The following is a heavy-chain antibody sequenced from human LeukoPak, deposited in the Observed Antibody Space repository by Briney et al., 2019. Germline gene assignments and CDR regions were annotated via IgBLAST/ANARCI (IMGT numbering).Heavy chain of an antibody. Sequence: SKTLSLTCTVSGGSISSYYWSWIRQPPGKGLEWIGYIYYSGSTNYNPSLKSRVTISVDTSKNQFSLKLSSVTAADTAVYYCAREVVVTAILDAFDIWGQGTMVTVSS. CDR3: AREVVVTAILDAFDI. V-gene: IGHV4-59*01. CDR1: GGSISSYY. CDR2: IYYSGST. D-gene: IGHD2-21*02. J-gene: IGHJ3*02.